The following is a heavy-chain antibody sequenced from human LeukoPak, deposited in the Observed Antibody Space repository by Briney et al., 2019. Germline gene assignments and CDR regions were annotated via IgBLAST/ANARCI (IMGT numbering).Heavy chain of an antibody. CDR1: GFIFSDYW. J-gene: IGHJ4*02. CDR3: TRNSGY. V-gene: IGHV3-74*01. D-gene: IGHD3-10*01. CDR2: ISSDGSRV. Sequence: GGSLRLSCAASGFIFSDYWMHWVRQAPGKGLVWVSRISSDGSRVTYADSVKGRFTISRDNAKNTLYLQMNSLKTEDTAVYYCTRNSGYWGQGTLVTVSS.